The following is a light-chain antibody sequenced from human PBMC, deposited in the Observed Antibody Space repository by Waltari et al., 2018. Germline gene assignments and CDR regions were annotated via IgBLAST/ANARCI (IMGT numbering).Light chain of an antibody. Sequence: QSVLTQPPSASETPGQRVTISCPVTSSNIGSNYVNWYQQRPGTAPKLLIYRNKQRPSGVPDRFSGSKSGTSASLAISGLRSEDEADYYCAAWDDSLSAGAFGGGTKLTVL. V-gene: IGLV1-47*01. J-gene: IGLJ3*02. CDR1: SSNIGSNY. CDR2: RNK. CDR3: AAWDDSLSAGA.